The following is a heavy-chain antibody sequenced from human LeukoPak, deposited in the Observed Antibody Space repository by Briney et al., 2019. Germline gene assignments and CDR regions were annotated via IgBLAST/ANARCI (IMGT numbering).Heavy chain of an antibody. V-gene: IGHV4-39*07. CDR1: GGSISSSSYY. CDR2: IYYSGST. D-gene: IGHD3-10*02. Sequence: PSETPSLTCTVSGGSISSSSYYWGWIRQPPGKGLEWIGRIYYSGSTNYNPSLKSRVPMSVDTSKNQFSLKLSSVTALDTAVYYCARYGDDRDYYMDVWGKGTTVTISS. CDR3: ARYGDDRDYYMDV. J-gene: IGHJ6*03.